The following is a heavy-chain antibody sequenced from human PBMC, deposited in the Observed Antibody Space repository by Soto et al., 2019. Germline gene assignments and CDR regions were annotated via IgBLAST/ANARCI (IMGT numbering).Heavy chain of an antibody. D-gene: IGHD3-3*01. CDR1: GYTFTSYD. CDR2: MNPNSGNT. V-gene: IGHV1-8*01. J-gene: IGHJ4*02. Sequence: RASVKVSCKASGYTFTSYDINWVRQATGQGLEWMGWMNPNSGNTGYAQKFQGRVTMTRNTSISTAYMELSSLRSEDTAVYYCARGRTYPGSDYDFWSGYWDFDYWGQGTLVTVSS. CDR3: ARGRTYPGSDYDFWSGYWDFDY.